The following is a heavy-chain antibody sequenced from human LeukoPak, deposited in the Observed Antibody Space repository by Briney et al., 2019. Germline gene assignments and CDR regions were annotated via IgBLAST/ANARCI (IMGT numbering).Heavy chain of an antibody. CDR3: AKDICGGDCYPHGGY. Sequence: GGSLRLSCAASGFTFGNYGIHWVRQVPGKGLEWVAFIPYDGSNKYYADSLKGRFTISRDNSKNTLYLQMNSLRAEDTAIYYCAKDICGGDCYPHGGYWGQGTLVTVSS. J-gene: IGHJ4*02. V-gene: IGHV3-30*02. D-gene: IGHD2-21*01. CDR2: IPYDGSNK. CDR1: GFTFGNYG.